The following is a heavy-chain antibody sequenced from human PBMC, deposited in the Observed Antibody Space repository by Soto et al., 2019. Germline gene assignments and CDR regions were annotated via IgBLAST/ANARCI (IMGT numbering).Heavy chain of an antibody. D-gene: IGHD3-16*01. CDR2: IKEHGRAI. J-gene: IGHJ4*02. Sequence: RHSYAVPRLHLHLYWISSDRQATGGGLDWLASIKEHGRAIYYLNAVRGRFSISRDSARNALHLTMNYLSAEDTGLYFCARDSGFDYVNWGQGTLVTVSS. CDR1: RLHLHLYW. V-gene: IGHV3-7*01. CDR3: ARDSGFDYVN.